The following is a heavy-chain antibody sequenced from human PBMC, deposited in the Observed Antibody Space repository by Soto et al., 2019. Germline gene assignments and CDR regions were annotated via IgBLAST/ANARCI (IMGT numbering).Heavy chain of an antibody. Sequence: SVKVSCKASGFTFTSSAVQWVRQARGQRLEWIGWIVVGRGNTNYAQKFQERVTITRDMSTSTAYMELSSLRSEDTAVYYCAAVPPLRGNCSSTSCYPKGYYYYGMDVWGQGTTVTVSS. CDR1: GFTFTSSA. J-gene: IGHJ6*02. D-gene: IGHD2-2*01. CDR2: IVVGRGNT. V-gene: IGHV1-58*01. CDR3: AAVPPLRGNCSSTSCYPKGYYYYGMDV.